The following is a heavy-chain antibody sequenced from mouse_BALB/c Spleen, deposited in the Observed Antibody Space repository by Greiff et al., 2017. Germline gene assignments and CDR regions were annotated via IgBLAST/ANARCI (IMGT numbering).Heavy chain of an antibody. J-gene: IGHJ1*01. CDR1: GFTFSSFG. D-gene: IGHD1-1*01. V-gene: IGHV5-17*02. CDR2: ISSGSSTI. CDR3: ATGSNYWYFDV. Sequence: EVMLVESGGGLVQPGGSRKLSCAASGFTFSSFGMHWVRQAPEKGLEWVAYISSGSSTIYYEDTVKGRFTISRDNPKNTLFLKMTSLRSEDTAMYYCATGSNYWYFDVWGAGTTVTVSS.